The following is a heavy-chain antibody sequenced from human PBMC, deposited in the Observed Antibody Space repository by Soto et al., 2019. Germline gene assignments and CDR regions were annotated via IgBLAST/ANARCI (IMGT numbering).Heavy chain of an antibody. D-gene: IGHD3-10*01. CDR2: IWYDGSNK. CDR3: ERERRGVLLWFGELPSDYYYGMDV. Sequence: QVQLVESGGGVVQPGRSLRLSCAASGFTFSSYGMHWVRQAPGKGLEWVAVIWYDGSNKYYADSVKGRFTISRDNSKNTLXXQXNXXRAEDTAVYYCERERRGVLLWFGELPSDYYYGMDVWGQGTTVTVSS. V-gene: IGHV3-33*01. J-gene: IGHJ6*02. CDR1: GFTFSSYG.